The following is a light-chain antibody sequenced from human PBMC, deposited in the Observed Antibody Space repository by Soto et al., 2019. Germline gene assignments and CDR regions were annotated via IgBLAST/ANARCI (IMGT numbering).Light chain of an antibody. CDR3: QQYGTSRA. V-gene: IGKV3-20*01. J-gene: IGKJ1*01. CDR1: QSVTNNY. CDR2: GVS. Sequence: EIVLTQSPGTLSLSPGERATLSCRASQSVTNNYIAWYQQKPGQAPRLLFYGVSSRATGVPDRFSGSGSGTDFTLTISRLEPEDLAMYYCQQYGTSRAFGQGTKVEIK.